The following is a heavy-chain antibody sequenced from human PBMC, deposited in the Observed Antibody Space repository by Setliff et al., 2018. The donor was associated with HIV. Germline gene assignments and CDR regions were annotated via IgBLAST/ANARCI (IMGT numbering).Heavy chain of an antibody. CDR3: ARDLFPYYHDSRPYYPPAY. V-gene: IGHV3-20*04. D-gene: IGHD3-22*01. CDR1: GFTFDDFG. CDR2: INWNGGGT. Sequence: PGGSLRLSCAASGFTFDDFGMSWVRQGPGKGLEWVSSINWNGGGTDYADSVKGRFTISRDNAKNSLYLQVNSLRAEDTAMYYCARDLFPYYHDSRPYYPPAYWGQGTLVTVSS. J-gene: IGHJ4*02.